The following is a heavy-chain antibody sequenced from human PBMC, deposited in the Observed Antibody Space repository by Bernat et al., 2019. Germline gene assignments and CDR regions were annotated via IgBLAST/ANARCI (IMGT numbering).Heavy chain of an antibody. CDR2: INTDGTTI. J-gene: IGHJ4*02. CDR3: AKGLRSHDYSLFDY. CDR1: GFTFSSNW. Sequence: EVQLVESGGGLVQPGGSLRLSCAASGFTFSSNWMHWVRQAPGKGLVWVSRINTDGTTINYADSVKGRFTISRDNAKNTLYLQMNSLRAEDTAVYYCAKGLRSHDYSLFDYWGQGTLVTVSS. V-gene: IGHV3-74*01. D-gene: IGHD4-11*01.